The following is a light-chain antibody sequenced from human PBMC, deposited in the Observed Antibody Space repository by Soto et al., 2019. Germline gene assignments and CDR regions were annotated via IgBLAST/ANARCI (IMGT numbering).Light chain of an antibody. CDR1: SSDVGGYNS. CDR2: DVT. J-gene: IGLJ2*01. Sequence: QSALTQPPSASGSPGQSVTISCTGTSSDVGGYNSVSWYQQHPDKAPKLMIFDVTWRPSGVPDRFSGSKSGNTASLTVSGLQAEDEADYYCSSYAGSDNYVVFGGGTKLTVL. V-gene: IGLV2-8*01. CDR3: SSYAGSDNYVV.